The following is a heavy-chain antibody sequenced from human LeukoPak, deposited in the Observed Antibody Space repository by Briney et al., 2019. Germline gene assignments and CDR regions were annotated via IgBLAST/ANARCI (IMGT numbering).Heavy chain of an antibody. CDR3: AKVSESNYDILTGYYTPYYFDY. J-gene: IGHJ4*02. D-gene: IGHD3-9*01. CDR1: GFTFSISA. Sequence: PGGSLRLSCAASGFTFSISAMSWARQAPGKGLEWVSGISDSGGSTFYADSVKGRFTISRDNSKNILYLQMNSLRADDTAVYYCAKVSESNYDILTGYYTPYYFDYWGQGTLVTVSS. CDR2: ISDSGGST. V-gene: IGHV3-23*01.